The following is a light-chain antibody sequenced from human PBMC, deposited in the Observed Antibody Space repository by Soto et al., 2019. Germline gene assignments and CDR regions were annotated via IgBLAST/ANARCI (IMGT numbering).Light chain of an antibody. J-gene: IGKJ5*01. CDR1: QSVSSN. CDR3: QQRRSWQVT. CDR2: DAS. V-gene: IGKV3D-11*02. Sequence: EVVMTPSPATLSLSPGERATLSCRASQSVSSNLAWYQQKPGQAPRLLIYDASKRATGIPARFSGSGSGTNFTLTISSLEPEDFAVYYCQQRRSWQVTFGQGTRLEIK.